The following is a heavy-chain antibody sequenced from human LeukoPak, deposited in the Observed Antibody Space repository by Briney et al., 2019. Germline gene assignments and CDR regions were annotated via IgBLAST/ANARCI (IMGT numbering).Heavy chain of an antibody. J-gene: IGHJ3*02. Sequence: SETLSLTGAVSGGSISSEDHFWAWVRQPPGKGLEWIGTISYRGTTYHNPSLKSRVTISQDMSKNHLSLRLTSVIVADMAVYYCAKILGDDLFDAFDIWGRGTLVSVSS. V-gene: IGHV4-39*02. CDR1: GGSISSEDHF. D-gene: IGHD3-3*01. CDR2: ISYRGTT. CDR3: AKILGDDLFDAFDI.